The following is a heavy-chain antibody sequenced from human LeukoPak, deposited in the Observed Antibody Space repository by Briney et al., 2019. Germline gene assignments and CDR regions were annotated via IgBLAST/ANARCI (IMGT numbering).Heavy chain of an antibody. Sequence: PGRSLRLSCAASGFTFSNYGMHWVRQAPGKGLEWVAVISNDGTNKYYADSVKGRFTFSRDNSKTTLYLQMNSLRTEDTAVYYCARIKTGIAVAGTSYYFDYWGQGTLVTVSS. CDR2: ISNDGTNK. CDR1: GFTFSNYG. V-gene: IGHV3-30*03. D-gene: IGHD6-19*01. CDR3: ARIKTGIAVAGTSYYFDY. J-gene: IGHJ4*02.